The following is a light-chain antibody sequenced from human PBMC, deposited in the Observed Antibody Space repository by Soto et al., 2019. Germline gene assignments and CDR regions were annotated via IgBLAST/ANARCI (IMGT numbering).Light chain of an antibody. Sequence: QSVLTQPASVSGSPGQSITISCTGTSSDVGGYNYVSWYQHHPGKAPKLMIYEVSHRPSGVSNRFSGSKSGNTASLTISGLQAEDEADYYCSSYTASSTLPSVFGTGTKLTGL. CDR2: EVS. V-gene: IGLV2-14*01. CDR3: SSYTASSTLPSV. J-gene: IGLJ1*01. CDR1: SSDVGGYNY.